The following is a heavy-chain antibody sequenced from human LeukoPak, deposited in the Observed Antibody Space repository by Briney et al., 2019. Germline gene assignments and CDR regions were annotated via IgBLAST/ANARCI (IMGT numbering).Heavy chain of an antibody. CDR1: GFTFSSYW. Sequence: EGSLRLSCAASGFTFSSYWMSWVRQAPGKGLEWVANIKQDGSEKYYVDSVKGRFTISRDNAKNSLYLQMNSLRAEDTAVYYCARVDSSGYYLLAHYYYYYYMDVWGKGTTVTVSS. D-gene: IGHD3-22*01. V-gene: IGHV3-7*01. CDR3: ARVDSSGYYLLAHYYYYYYMDV. J-gene: IGHJ6*03. CDR2: IKQDGSEK.